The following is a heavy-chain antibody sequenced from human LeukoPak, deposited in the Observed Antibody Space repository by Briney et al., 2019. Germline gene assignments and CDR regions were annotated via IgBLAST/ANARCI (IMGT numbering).Heavy chain of an antibody. CDR1: GGSISSSSYY. CDR3: ARRAQLWLMEVDY. V-gene: IGHV4-39*01. Sequence: SETLSLTSTVSGGSISSSSYYWGWIRQPPGKGLEWIGSIYYSGGTYYNPSLKSRVTISVDTSKNQFSLKLSSVTAADTAVYYCARRAQLWLMEVDYWGQGTLVTVSS. D-gene: IGHD5-18*01. J-gene: IGHJ4*02. CDR2: IYYSGGT.